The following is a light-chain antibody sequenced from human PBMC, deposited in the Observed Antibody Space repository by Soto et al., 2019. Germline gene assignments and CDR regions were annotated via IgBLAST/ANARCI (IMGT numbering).Light chain of an antibody. CDR1: SSDVGGYNY. V-gene: IGLV2-14*01. Sequence: QSALTQPASLSGSPGQSITISCTGTSSDVGGYNYVSWFQQHPGKAPKLMIYDVSNRPSGVSNRFSGSKSDNTASLTISGLQAEDEADYYCSSYTTSGTGVFGGGTKLTVL. CDR2: DVS. J-gene: IGLJ3*02. CDR3: SSYTTSGTGV.